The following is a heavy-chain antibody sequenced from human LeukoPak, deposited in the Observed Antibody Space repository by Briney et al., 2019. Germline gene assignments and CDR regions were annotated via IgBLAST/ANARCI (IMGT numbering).Heavy chain of an antibody. D-gene: IGHD2-21*02. Sequence: PGGSLRLSCAGFSFNVYAMHWVRQAQGKGLEWVAFIRSDGSNEKYADSVKGRFTISKDKSKNTLYLQMNSLRAEDMAVYYCVKDRGDLPPYFDNWGQGTLVTVSS. V-gene: IGHV3-30*02. CDR3: VKDRGDLPPYFDN. CDR2: IRSDGSNE. J-gene: IGHJ4*02. CDR1: GFSFNVYA.